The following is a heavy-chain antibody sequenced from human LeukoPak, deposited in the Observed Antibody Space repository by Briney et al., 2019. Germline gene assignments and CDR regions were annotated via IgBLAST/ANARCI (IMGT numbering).Heavy chain of an antibody. Sequence: GGSLRLSCAASGFTFSSYAMHWVRQAPGKGLEWVAVISYDGSNKYYADSVKGRFTISGDNSKNTLYLQMNSLRAEDTAVYYCAREADSSGCFDYWGQGTLVTVSS. V-gene: IGHV3-30*04. CDR1: GFTFSSYA. D-gene: IGHD6-19*01. CDR3: AREADSSGCFDY. J-gene: IGHJ4*02. CDR2: ISYDGSNK.